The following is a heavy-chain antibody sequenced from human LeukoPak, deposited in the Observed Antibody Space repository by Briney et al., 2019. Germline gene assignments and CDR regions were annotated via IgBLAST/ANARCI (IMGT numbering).Heavy chain of an antibody. D-gene: IGHD3-9*01. CDR1: GYSFTNYW. CDR2: IDPSDSHT. V-gene: IGHV5-10-1*01. J-gene: IGHJ5*02. Sequence: GESLKISCMGSGYSFTNYWIFWVRQMPGKGLEWMGRIDPSDSHTDYSPSFQGHVTISADKSISTAYLQWSSLKASDTAMYYCARRYDILTGPNWFDPWGQGTLVTVSS. CDR3: ARRYDILTGPNWFDP.